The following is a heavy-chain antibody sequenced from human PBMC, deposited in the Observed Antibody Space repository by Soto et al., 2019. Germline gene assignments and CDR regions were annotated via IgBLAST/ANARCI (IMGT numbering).Heavy chain of an antibody. V-gene: IGHV3-23*01. J-gene: IGHJ4*02. Sequence: RRLSCAAFGFKFSNYAMSWVRQAPGKGLEWVSLISATGGGTYYADSVKGRFTISRDNSHNTLYLQVHSLTAEDTAVYYCAKDRRAGGNSAFYFDFWGQGAQVTVSA. D-gene: IGHD3-16*01. CDR3: AKDRRAGGNSAFYFDF. CDR1: GFKFSNYA. CDR2: ISATGGGT.